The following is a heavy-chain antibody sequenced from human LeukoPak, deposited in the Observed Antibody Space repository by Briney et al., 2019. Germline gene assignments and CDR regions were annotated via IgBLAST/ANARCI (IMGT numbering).Heavy chain of an antibody. CDR1: GGTFSSYA. CDR2: IIPIFGTA. V-gene: IGHV1-69*06. Sequence: SVKVSCKASGGTFSSYAISWVRQAPGQGLEWMGGIIPIFGTANYAQKLQGRVTIAADKSTSTAYMELSSLRSEDTAVYYCAGGYSSSWYYYYGMDVWGKGTTVTVSS. CDR3: AGGYSSSWYYYYGMDV. J-gene: IGHJ6*04. D-gene: IGHD6-13*01.